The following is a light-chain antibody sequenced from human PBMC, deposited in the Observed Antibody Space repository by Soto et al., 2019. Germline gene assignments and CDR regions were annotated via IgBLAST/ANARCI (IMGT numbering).Light chain of an antibody. V-gene: IGKV1-5*01. CDR3: QQYNSWYT. J-gene: IGKJ2*01. Sequence: DIQMTQSPSTLSASVGDRVTITCRASQSISSWLAWYQQKPGKAPKLLIYDASSLESGVPSGFSGSGSGTEFTLTISSLQPDDFATYYCQQYNSWYTFGQGTKLEIK. CDR2: DAS. CDR1: QSISSW.